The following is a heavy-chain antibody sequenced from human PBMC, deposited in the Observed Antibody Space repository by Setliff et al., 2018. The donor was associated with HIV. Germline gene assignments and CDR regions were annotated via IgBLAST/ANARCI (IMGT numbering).Heavy chain of an antibody. D-gene: IGHD1-26*01. J-gene: IGHJ4*02. CDR2: IIPIFGTA. V-gene: IGHV1-69*13. Sequence: SVKVSCKASGGTFSSYAISWVRQAPGQGLEWMGGIIPIFGTANYAQKFQGRVTIIADASTNTVNMELSSLRSEDTAVYYCARGVDGSYRKFFDNWGQGTLVTVSS. CDR3: ARGVDGSYRKFFDN. CDR1: GGTFSSYA.